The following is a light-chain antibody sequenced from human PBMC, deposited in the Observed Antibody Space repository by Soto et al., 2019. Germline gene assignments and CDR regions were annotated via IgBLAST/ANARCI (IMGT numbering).Light chain of an antibody. J-gene: IGKJ4*01. CDR1: QTVSSS. CDR3: QQHINWPLT. V-gene: IGKV3-11*01. CDR2: EVS. Sequence: EIVLTQSPATLSLSPGERATLSCRASQTVSSSLAWYQQKPGQAPRLLIYEVSNRATGIPARFSGSGSGADFTLTISSLEPGDFALYYYQQHINWPLTFGGGTKVDIK.